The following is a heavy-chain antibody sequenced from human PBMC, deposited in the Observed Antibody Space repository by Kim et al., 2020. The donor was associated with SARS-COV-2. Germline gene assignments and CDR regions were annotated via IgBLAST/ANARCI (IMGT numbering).Heavy chain of an antibody. D-gene: IGHD2-2*01. V-gene: IGHV4-34*01. Sequence: SETLSLTCAVYGGSFSGYYWSWIRQPPGKGLEWIGEINHSGSTNYNPSLKSRVTISVDTSKNQFSLKLSSVTAADTAVYYCARGGTKKWRYQLPEYYFDYWGQGTLVTVSS. CDR2: INHSGST. CDR1: GGSFSGYY. CDR3: ARGGTKKWRYQLPEYYFDY. J-gene: IGHJ4*02.